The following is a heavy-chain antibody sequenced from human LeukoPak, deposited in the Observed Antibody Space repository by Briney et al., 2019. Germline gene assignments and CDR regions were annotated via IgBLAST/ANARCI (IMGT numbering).Heavy chain of an antibody. J-gene: IGHJ1*01. CDR2: IWYDGSEQ. CDR1: GFTFSTYA. V-gene: IGHV3-33*01. CDR3: AREGDSRWGELSP. Sequence: GGSLRLSCAASGFTFSTYAIHWVRQAPGKGLEWVAVIWYDGSEQYYTDSVKGRFIVSRDNSKSTSDLQMNSLRAEDTAVYYCAREGDSRWGELSPWGQGTLVTVSA. D-gene: IGHD3-16*02.